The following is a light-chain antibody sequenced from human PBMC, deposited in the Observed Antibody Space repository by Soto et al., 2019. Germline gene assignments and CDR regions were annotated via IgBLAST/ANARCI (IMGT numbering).Light chain of an antibody. CDR2: DVT. Sequence: QSALTQPRSVSGSPGQSVTISCNGTSSDVGGYNYVSWYQHHPSKAPKLISYDVTKRPSGVPDRFSGSKSGNTASLTISGLQTEDEADYYCCSYAGSYTFVFGGGTKLTVL. J-gene: IGLJ2*01. V-gene: IGLV2-11*01. CDR3: CSYAGSYTFV. CDR1: SSDVGGYNY.